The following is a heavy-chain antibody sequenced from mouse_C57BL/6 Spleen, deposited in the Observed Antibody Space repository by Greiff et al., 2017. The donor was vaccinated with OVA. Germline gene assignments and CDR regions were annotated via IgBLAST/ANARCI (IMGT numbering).Heavy chain of an antibody. Sequence: EVQLVESGGGLVKPGGSLKLSCAASGFTFSDYGMHWVRQAPEKGLEWVAYISSGSSTIYYAATVKGRFTISRDNAKNTLFLQMTSLRSEATAMYYCARDGYAGYFDVWGTGTTVTVSA. CDR2: ISSGSSTI. CDR3: ARDGYAGYFDV. CDR1: GFTFSDYG. V-gene: IGHV5-17*01. J-gene: IGHJ1*03. D-gene: IGHD2-2*01.